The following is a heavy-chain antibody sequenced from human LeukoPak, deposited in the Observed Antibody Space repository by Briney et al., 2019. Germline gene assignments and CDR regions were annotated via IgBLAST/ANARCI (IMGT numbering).Heavy chain of an antibody. Sequence: PGGSLRLSCAASGFTFSKFVLTWVRQAPGKGLEWVSSISSSSSYIYYADSVKGRFTISRDNAKNSLYLQMNSLRAEDTAVYYCARDYPYYYGSGSSYYFDYWGQGTLVTVSS. CDR1: GFTFSKFV. D-gene: IGHD3-10*01. CDR3: ARDYPYYYGSGSSYYFDY. CDR2: ISSSSSYI. J-gene: IGHJ4*02. V-gene: IGHV3-21*01.